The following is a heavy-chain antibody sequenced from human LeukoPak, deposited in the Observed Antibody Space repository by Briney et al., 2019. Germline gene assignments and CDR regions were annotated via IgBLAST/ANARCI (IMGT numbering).Heavy chain of an antibody. CDR2: IYYSGST. D-gene: IGHD1-1*01. J-gene: IGHJ4*02. V-gene: IGHV4-39*07. CDR3: ARGNWNDVVGYYFDY. CDR1: GGSISSSSYY. Sequence: PSETLSLTCTVSGGSISSSSYYWGWIRQPPGKGLEWIGSIYYSGSTYYNPSLKSRVTISVDTSKNQFSLKLSSVTAADTAVYYCARGNWNDVVGYYFDYWGQGTLVTGSS.